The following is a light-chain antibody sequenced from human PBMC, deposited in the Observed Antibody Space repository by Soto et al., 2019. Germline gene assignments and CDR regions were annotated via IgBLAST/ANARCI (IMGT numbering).Light chain of an antibody. CDR3: QPYGNWALT. CDR1: QDVNIY. V-gene: IGKV3D-15*01. Sequence: EILMTQSPATLPVSPGERATLSCRANQDVNIYLAWYQQKHGQAPRLLISGASTRATGIAARFSGSGSGTEFTLTISSRQSEDVAVYYCQPYGNWALTFGGGTNVEIK. CDR2: GAS. J-gene: IGKJ4*01.